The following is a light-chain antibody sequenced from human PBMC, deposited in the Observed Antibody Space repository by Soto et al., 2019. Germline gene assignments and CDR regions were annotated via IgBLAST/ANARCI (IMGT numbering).Light chain of an antibody. V-gene: IGLV2-14*01. CDR3: ATWDDDVSGVV. CDR2: QVT. CDR1: SSDLAIYNY. Sequence: QSALTQPASVSGSPGQSITISCTGTSSDLAIYNYVSWYQQQPGKAPKLMIYQVTNRPSGVPDRFSASTSGTSASLVISGLRSEDEADYHCATWDDDVSGVVFGGGTKLTVL. J-gene: IGLJ2*01.